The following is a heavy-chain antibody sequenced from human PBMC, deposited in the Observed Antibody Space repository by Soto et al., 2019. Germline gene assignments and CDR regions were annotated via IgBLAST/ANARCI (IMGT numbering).Heavy chain of an antibody. V-gene: IGHV1-46*01. D-gene: IGHD4-17*01. CDR3: AGDRSDYGDYFSVGRGFDI. J-gene: IGHJ3*02. Sequence: ASVKVSCKASGYTFTSYYMHWVRQAPGQGLEWMGIINPSGGSTSYAQKFQGRVTMTRDTSTSTVYMELSSLRSEDTTVYYSAGDRSDYGDYFSVGRGFDIWGQGTMVTVSS. CDR2: INPSGGST. CDR1: GYTFTSYY.